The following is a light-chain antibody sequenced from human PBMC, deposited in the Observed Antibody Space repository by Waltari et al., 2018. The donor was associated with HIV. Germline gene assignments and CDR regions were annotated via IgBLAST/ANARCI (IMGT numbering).Light chain of an antibody. CDR3: QQSYHSPWT. CDR2: SAS. V-gene: IGKV1-39*01. Sequence: DIQMTQSPSSLSASVGDRVTANCRASQSISKFLNWYQQKPGRAPQLLIYSASPLQNGLPSRFSGSVSRTDFTLNITSLQPEDLATYYWQQSYHSPWTFGQGTKVEIK. J-gene: IGKJ1*01. CDR1: QSISKF.